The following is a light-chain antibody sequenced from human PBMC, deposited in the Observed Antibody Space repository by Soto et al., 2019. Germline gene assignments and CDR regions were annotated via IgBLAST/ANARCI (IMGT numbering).Light chain of an antibody. Sequence: QSVLTQPPSVSEAPGQTVTISCSGSSSNIGNNFVSWYQHLPGTAPKLLIYDNNKRPSGIPDRFSGTKSGTSATLGITGLQTGDEAHYYCATWDSSLIAGVFGGGTKVTVL. V-gene: IGLV1-51*01. J-gene: IGLJ2*01. CDR3: ATWDSSLIAGV. CDR1: SSNIGNNF. CDR2: DNN.